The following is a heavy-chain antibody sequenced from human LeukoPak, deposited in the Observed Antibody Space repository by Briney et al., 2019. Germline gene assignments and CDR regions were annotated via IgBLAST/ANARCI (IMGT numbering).Heavy chain of an antibody. D-gene: IGHD1-26*01. CDR1: GGSISSYY. CDR3: ARSYRWAFDY. J-gene: IGHJ4*02. CDR2: IYYSGST. V-gene: IGHV4-59*08. Sequence: SETLSLTCTVSGGSISSYYWSWIRQPPGKGLEWIGYIYYSGSTNYNPSLKSRVTISVDTSKNQFSLKPSSVTAADTAVYYCARSYRWAFDYWGQGTLVTASS.